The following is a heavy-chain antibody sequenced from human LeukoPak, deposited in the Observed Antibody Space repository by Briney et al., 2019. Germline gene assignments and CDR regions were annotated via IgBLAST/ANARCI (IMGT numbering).Heavy chain of an antibody. CDR3: ARDSIAAQDKGDY. V-gene: IGHV4-39*07. D-gene: IGHD6-6*01. CDR1: GVSISSSNSY. J-gene: IGHJ4*02. CDR2: IYHSGST. Sequence: SETLSLTCTVSGVSISSSNSYWGWIRQPPGKGLEWIGSIYHSGSTYYNPSLKSRVTISVDTSKNQFSLKLSSVTAADTAVYYCARDSIAAQDKGDYWGQGTLVTVSS.